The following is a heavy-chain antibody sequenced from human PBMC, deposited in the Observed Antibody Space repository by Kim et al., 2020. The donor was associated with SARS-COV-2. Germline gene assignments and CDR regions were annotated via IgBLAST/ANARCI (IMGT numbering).Heavy chain of an antibody. CDR1: GFTFSSYS. V-gene: IGHV3-48*04. D-gene: IGHD6-19*01. CDR3: AREPVGYSSGWPTYYYYYGMDV. Sequence: GGSLRLSCAASGFTFSSYSMNWVRQAPGKGLEWVSYISSSSSTIYYADSVKGRFTISRDNAKNSLYLQMNSLRAEDTAVYYCAREPVGYSSGWPTYYYYYGMDVWGQGTTVTVSS. CDR2: ISSSSSTI. J-gene: IGHJ6*02.